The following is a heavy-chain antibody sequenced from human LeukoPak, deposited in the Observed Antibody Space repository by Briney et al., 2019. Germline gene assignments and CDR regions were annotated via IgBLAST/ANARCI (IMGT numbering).Heavy chain of an antibody. CDR2: INHSGSA. CDR1: GGSFSGYY. Sequence: TSETLSLTCAVYGGSFSGYYWSWIRQPPGKGLEWIGEINHSGSANYNPSLKSRVTISVDTSKNQFSLKLTSVTAADTAVYYCARVSWFPGTSYYYMDVWGKGTTVTVSS. D-gene: IGHD1-1*01. V-gene: IGHV4-34*01. J-gene: IGHJ6*03. CDR3: ARVSWFPGTSYYYMDV.